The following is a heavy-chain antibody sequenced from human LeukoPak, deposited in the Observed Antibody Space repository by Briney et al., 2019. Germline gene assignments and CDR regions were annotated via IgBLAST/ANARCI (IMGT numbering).Heavy chain of an antibody. CDR1: GGTFSSYA. CDR3: ARSYYDSSGYTGPYYYYGMDV. J-gene: IGHJ6*02. D-gene: IGHD3-22*01. V-gene: IGHV1-69*13. CDR2: IIPTFGTA. Sequence: ASVKVSCKASGGTFSSYAISWVRQAPGQGLEWMGGIIPTFGTANYAQKFQGRVTITADESTSTAYMELSSLRSEDTAVYYCARSYYDSSGYTGPYYYYGMDVWGQGTTVTVSS.